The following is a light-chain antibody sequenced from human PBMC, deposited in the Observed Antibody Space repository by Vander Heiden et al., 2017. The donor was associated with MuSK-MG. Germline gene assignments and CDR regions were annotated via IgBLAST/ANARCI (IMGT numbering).Light chain of an antibody. CDR3: LQCDDLGRT. Sequence: DIQMTQSPSSLSASVGDRATVACQASQDISNYLNWYQQKPGKAPKLLIYDASTLETGVPSRFSGGGSGTDFTVTLSSLQPEDIATYYCLQCDDLGRTFGGGTKVEIK. V-gene: IGKV1-33*01. J-gene: IGKJ4*01. CDR2: DAS. CDR1: QDISNY.